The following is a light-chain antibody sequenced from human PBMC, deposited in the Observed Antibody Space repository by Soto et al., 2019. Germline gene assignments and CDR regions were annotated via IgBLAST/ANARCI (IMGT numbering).Light chain of an antibody. V-gene: IGKV1-5*01. CDR1: QSISSW. J-gene: IGKJ2*01. CDR2: GAS. Sequence: DIQMTQSPSTLSASVGDRVTITCRASQSISSWLDWYQQKPGKAPKLLVYGASTLQSGVPSRFGGSGSGTEFTLTISSLQPDDFATYYCQQYDTYSPFTFGQGTKLEIK. CDR3: QQYDTYSPFT.